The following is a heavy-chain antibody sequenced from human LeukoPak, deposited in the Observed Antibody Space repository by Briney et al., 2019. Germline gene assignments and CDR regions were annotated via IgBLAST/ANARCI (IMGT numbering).Heavy chain of an antibody. Sequence: GASVKVSCKASGYTFTSYYMHWVRQAPGQGLEWMGIINPSGGSTSYAQKFQGRVTMSVDTSNNQFSLRLSSVTAADTAVYYCATGGGDFDHWGQGTLVTVSS. CDR3: ATGGGDFDH. V-gene: IGHV1-46*01. CDR2: INPSGGST. CDR1: GYTFTSYY. D-gene: IGHD3-16*01. J-gene: IGHJ4*02.